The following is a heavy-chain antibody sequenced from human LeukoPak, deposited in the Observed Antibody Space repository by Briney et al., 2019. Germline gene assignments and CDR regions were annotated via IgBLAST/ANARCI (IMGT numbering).Heavy chain of an antibody. CDR2: ISGSGGST. V-gene: IGHV3-23*01. Sequence: GGSLSLSCAASGFTFSSYAMSWVRQAPGKGLEWVSAISGSGGSTYYADPVKGRFTNSRDNSKNTLYLQMNSLRAEDTAVYYCAKDVDYYDSSGRVDYWGQGTLVTVSS. CDR1: GFTFSSYA. J-gene: IGHJ4*02. CDR3: AKDVDYYDSSGRVDY. D-gene: IGHD3-22*01.